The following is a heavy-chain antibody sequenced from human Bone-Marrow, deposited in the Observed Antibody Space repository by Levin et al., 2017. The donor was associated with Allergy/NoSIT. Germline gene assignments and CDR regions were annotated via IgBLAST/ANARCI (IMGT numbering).Heavy chain of an antibody. CDR2: MSYDENTA. Sequence: HAGGSLRLSCAASGFTFSQYGMHWVRQAPGKGLEWVAVMSYDENTAYYADSVKGRFTISRDNSNNTLFLQMNSLRPEDTAVYYCASQVDYFDRGSNSGGGRWGQGTLVIVSS. CDR3: ASQVDYFDRGSNSGGGR. V-gene: IGHV3-30*03. J-gene: IGHJ1*01. D-gene: IGHD3-22*01. CDR1: GFTFSQYG.